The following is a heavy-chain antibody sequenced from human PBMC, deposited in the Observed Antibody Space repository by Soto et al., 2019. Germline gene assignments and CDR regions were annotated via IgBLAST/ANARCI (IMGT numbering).Heavy chain of an antibody. CDR2: ITSGGSAI. Sequence: GGSLRLSCAASGFTFSSYEMHWVRQAPGKGLEWVSYITSGGSAISYADTVKGRFTISRDNAKNSLYLQVNSLRVEDTAVYYCARAAGIMERGVYGLDVWGQETTVTVSS. D-gene: IGHD3-10*01. V-gene: IGHV3-48*03. J-gene: IGHJ6*02. CDR1: GFTFSSYE. CDR3: ARAAGIMERGVYGLDV.